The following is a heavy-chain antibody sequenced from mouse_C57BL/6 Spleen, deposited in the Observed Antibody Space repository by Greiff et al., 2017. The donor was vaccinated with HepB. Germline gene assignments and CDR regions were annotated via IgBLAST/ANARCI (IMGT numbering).Heavy chain of an antibody. Sequence: EVKLVESGGGLVKPGGSLKLSCAASGFTFSSYAMSWVRQTPEKRLEWVATISDGGSYTYYPDNVKGRFTISRDNAKNNLYLQMSHLKSEDTAMYYCARDQNYGLYWYFDVWGTGTTVTVSS. CDR3: ARDQNYGLYWYFDV. D-gene: IGHD1-1*01. V-gene: IGHV5-4*01. CDR1: GFTFSSYA. CDR2: ISDGGSYT. J-gene: IGHJ1*03.